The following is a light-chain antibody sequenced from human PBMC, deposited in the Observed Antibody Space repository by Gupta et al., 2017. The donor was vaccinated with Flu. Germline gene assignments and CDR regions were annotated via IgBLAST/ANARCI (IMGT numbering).Light chain of an antibody. V-gene: IGLV2-11*01. Sequence: QSALTQPRSVSGSPGHSVTISCTGTSSDVGDYHYVSWYQHHPGKAPKLTIYDVNKRPSGVPDRFSGSKSGNTASLTISGLQAEDAADYYCCSYAGSYTWVFGGGIKVTVL. J-gene: IGLJ3*02. CDR3: CSYAGSYTWV. CDR2: DVN. CDR1: SSDVGDYHY.